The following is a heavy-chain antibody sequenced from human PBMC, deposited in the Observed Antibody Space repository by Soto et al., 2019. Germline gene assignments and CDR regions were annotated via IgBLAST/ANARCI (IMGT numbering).Heavy chain of an antibody. CDR3: ARAAAGHPYYFDY. Sequence: EVQLVESGGGLIQPGGSLRLSCAASGFTVSSNYMSWFRQAPGKGLEWVSVIYSGGSTYYADSVKGRFTISRANSKHTRYLQMNSLRAVDTAVYYCARAAAGHPYYFDYWGQGPLLTVSS. D-gene: IGHD6-13*01. J-gene: IGHJ4*02. V-gene: IGHV3-53*01. CDR1: GFTVSSNY. CDR2: IYSGGST.